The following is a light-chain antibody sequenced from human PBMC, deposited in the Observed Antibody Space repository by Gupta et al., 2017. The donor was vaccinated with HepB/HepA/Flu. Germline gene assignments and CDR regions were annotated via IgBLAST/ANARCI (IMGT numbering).Light chain of an antibody. Sequence: QSVLTQPPAASGPPGQRVTISCSGSSSNIGSNTVNWYQHLPGSAPKLLIHIYDQRPSGGPDRFSGSKSGTSAAVAISGLQAEDEADYYCTAGDASLHGRVFGGGTKLTVL. J-gene: IGLJ3*02. CDR1: SSNIGSNT. CDR2: IYD. V-gene: IGLV1-44*01. CDR3: TAGDASLHGRV.